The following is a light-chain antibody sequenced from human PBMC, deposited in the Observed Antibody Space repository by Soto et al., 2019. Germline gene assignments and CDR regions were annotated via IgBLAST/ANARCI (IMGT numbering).Light chain of an antibody. V-gene: IGKV1-5*03. J-gene: IGKJ1*01. CDR1: QRISSS. CDR3: QQYLSYPPT. CDR2: KAS. Sequence: DIQMTQSPSTLSTSVGDRVTVTCRASQRISSSLAWYQQKPGKAPRLLIYKASTLQSGVPSRFSGSGSGTEFALSISSLQRDDSATYFCQQYLSYPPTFGQGTKVEIK.